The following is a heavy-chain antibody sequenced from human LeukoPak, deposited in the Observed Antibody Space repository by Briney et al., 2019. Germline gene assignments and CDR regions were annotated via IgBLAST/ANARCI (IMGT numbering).Heavy chain of an antibody. CDR1: GGSITTHY. D-gene: IGHD5-18*01. CDR3: ARNLGYDWFGP. J-gene: IGHJ5*02. Sequence: SETLSLTCTVSGGSITTHYWSWIRHPAGKGLEWIGRIHTSGSTNYNPSLEGRATMSLDTSKNQFSLNLSSVTAADTALYYCARNLGYDWFGPWGQGTLVTVSS. V-gene: IGHV4-4*07. CDR2: IHTSGST.